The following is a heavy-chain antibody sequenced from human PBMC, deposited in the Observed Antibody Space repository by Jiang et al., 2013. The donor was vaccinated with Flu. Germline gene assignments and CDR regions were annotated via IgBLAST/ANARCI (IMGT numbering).Heavy chain of an antibody. CDR1: GFTFSSFW. V-gene: IGHV3-7*03. Sequence: VQPGGPVRLSCAASGFTFSSFWMSWVRQAPGKGLEWVTNIKEDGSQRYYVDSVRGRFTISRDNAKNSLYLQMNSLRAEDTAVFYCARVSRNTAIGAFDGFDIWGQGTMVTVSS. CDR2: IKEDGSQR. J-gene: IGHJ3*02. CDR3: ARVSRNTAIGAFDGFDI. D-gene: IGHD3-9*01.